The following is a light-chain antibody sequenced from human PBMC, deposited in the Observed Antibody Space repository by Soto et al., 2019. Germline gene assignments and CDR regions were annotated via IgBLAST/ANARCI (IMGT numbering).Light chain of an antibody. CDR2: DAS. CDR3: QQRSNWPPIT. Sequence: EIVLTQSPGTLSLSPGERATLSCRASQSVGRNYFAWYQQKHSQAPTLLLYDASNRATGITARFSGGGCGTDFSLTIVNLEPEDFAIYYCQQRSNWPPITFGQGTRLEIK. J-gene: IGKJ5*01. CDR1: QSVGRNY. V-gene: IGKV3-11*01.